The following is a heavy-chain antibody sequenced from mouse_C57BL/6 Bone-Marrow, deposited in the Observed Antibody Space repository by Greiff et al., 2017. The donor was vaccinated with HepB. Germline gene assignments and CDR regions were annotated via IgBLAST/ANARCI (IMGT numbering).Heavy chain of an antibody. CDR3: ARRGVVAEGYAMDY. Sequence: QVQLQQSDAELVKPGASVKISCKVSGYTFTAHTIHWMKQRPEQGLEWIGYIYPRDGSTKYNEKFKGKATLTADKSSSTAYMQLNSLTSEDSAVYFGARRGVVAEGYAMDYWGQGTSVTVSS. J-gene: IGHJ4*01. CDR1: GYTFTAHT. D-gene: IGHD1-1*01. CDR2: IYPRDGST. V-gene: IGHV1-78*01.